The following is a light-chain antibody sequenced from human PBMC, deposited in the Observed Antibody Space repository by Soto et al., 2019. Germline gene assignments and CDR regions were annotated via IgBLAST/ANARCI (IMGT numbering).Light chain of an antibody. Sequence: IQFTQSPSSLSASVGDRGTITCRASQGSSSYLAWYQQKPGKAPKLLIYAASTLQSGVPSRFSGSGSGTDFTLTISSLQPEDFSSYYCHQLNSYPHPPFCGGPKSEIK. CDR1: QGSSSY. V-gene: IGKV1-9*01. J-gene: IGKJ4*01. CDR2: AAS. CDR3: HQLNSYPHPP.